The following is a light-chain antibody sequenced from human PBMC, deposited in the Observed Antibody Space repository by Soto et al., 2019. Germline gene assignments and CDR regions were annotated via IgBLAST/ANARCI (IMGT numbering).Light chain of an antibody. CDR3: QHYVSPPIT. V-gene: IGKV3-20*01. J-gene: IGKJ5*01. Sequence: EIVLTQSPGTLFLSPGERATLSCRASQSVTSHYLAWYWQRPGLARRLLVYGSSIRATRISDRFSGSGSGTDFTLTISRLEPEDFAVYYCQHYVSPPITFGQGTRLEIK. CDR1: QSVTSHY. CDR2: GSS.